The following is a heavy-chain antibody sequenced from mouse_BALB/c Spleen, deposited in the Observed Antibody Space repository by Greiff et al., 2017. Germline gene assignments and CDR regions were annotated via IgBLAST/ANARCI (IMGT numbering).Heavy chain of an antibody. CDR3: ARYYGSSPWYFDV. J-gene: IGHJ1*01. Sequence: EVKLVESGGGLVKPGGSLKLSCAASGFTFSSYAMSWVRQSPEKRLEWVAEISSGGSYTYYPDTVTGRFTISRDNAKNTLYLEMSSLRSEDTAMYYCARYYGSSPWYFDVWGAGTTVTVSS. D-gene: IGHD1-1*01. CDR2: ISSGGSYT. CDR1: GFTFSSYA. V-gene: IGHV5-9-4*01.